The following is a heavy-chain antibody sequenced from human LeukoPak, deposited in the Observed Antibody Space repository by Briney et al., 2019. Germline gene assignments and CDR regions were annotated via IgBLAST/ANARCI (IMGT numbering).Heavy chain of an antibody. V-gene: IGHV3-7*01. CDR2: IKQDGSVT. CDR3: ATDFLGY. J-gene: IGHJ4*02. D-gene: IGHD3-3*01. Sequence: HSGGSLRLSCAASGFTFSSYSMNWVRQAPGKGLEWVANIKQDGSVTYYVASVKGRFTISRDNAKNPLYLQMHSLRAEDTAVYYCATDFLGYWGQGTLVTVST. CDR1: GFTFSSYS.